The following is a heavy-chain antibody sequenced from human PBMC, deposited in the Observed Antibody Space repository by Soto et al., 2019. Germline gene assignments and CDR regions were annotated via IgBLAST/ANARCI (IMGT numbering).Heavy chain of an antibody. CDR1: GGSISSYY. J-gene: IGHJ4*02. Sequence: QVQLQESGPGLVKPSETLSLTCTVSGGSISSYYWSWIRQPAGKGLEWIGRIYTSGSTNYNPYLKSRVTMTVDTSKNQFSLKLSSVTAADTAVYYCARDRTEYYDFWSGYPGGFDYWGQGTRVTGSS. CDR3: ARDRTEYYDFWSGYPGGFDY. V-gene: IGHV4-4*07. CDR2: IYTSGST. D-gene: IGHD3-3*01.